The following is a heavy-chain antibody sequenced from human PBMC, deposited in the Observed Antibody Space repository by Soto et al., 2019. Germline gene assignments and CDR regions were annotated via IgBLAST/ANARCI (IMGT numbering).Heavy chain of an antibody. Sequence: ASVKVSCKASGYTFTSYGISWVRQALGQGLEWMGWISVYNGNTDYAQKFQGRVTMTTDTSTSTAYMELRSLRSDDTAVYYCATSYDSGFDPWGQGTLVTVSS. D-gene: IGHD5-12*01. CDR2: ISVYNGNT. CDR3: ATSYDSGFDP. J-gene: IGHJ5*02. V-gene: IGHV1-18*04. CDR1: GYTFTSYG.